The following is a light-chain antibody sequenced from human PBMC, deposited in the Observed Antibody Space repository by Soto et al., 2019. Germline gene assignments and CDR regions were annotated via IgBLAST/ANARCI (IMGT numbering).Light chain of an antibody. CDR3: QQYRSYPRT. CDR1: QSVSNF. V-gene: IGKV1-16*01. Sequence: DIQMTQSPSSLSASVGDTVTITCRASQSVSNFLGWFQQKPGKPPKSLIYTASSLQSGVAARFRGSGSGTQFTLTINDLQPEDSATYYCQQYRSYPRTFGQGTKVEIK. J-gene: IGKJ1*01. CDR2: TAS.